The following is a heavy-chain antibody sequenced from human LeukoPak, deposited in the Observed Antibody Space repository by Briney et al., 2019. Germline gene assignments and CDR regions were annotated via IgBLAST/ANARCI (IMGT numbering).Heavy chain of an antibody. CDR2: INTNTGNP. CDR3: ARGGDFWSGYYLSNFDY. CDR1: GYTFTGYY. D-gene: IGHD3-3*01. J-gene: IGHJ4*02. Sequence: ASVKVSCKASGYTFTGYYMHWVRQAPGQGLEWMGWINTNTGNPTYAQGFTGRFVFSLDTSVSTAYLQISSLKAEDTAVYYCARGGDFWSGYYLSNFDYWGQGTLVTVSS. V-gene: IGHV7-4-1*02.